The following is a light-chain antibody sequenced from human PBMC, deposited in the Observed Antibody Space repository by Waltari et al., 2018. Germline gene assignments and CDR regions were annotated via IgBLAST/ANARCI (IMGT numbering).Light chain of an antibody. Sequence: SYVLTQPPSLSVAPGETASITCGGKDIVTRSVHWCQQRPGQAPVLVIYYDTDRPSGIPERFSGSNAGNTATLTISRGEAGDEADYYCHVWDSFSNQVVFGGGTRLTVL. CDR1: DIVTRS. CDR2: YDT. V-gene: IGLV3-21*04. J-gene: IGLJ3*02. CDR3: HVWDSFSNQVV.